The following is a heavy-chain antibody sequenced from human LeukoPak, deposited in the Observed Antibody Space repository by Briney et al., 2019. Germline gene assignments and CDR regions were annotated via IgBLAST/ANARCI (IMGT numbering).Heavy chain of an antibody. J-gene: IGHJ4*02. CDR2: IHYRGST. V-gene: IGHV4-59*01. D-gene: IGHD5-18*01. CDR1: GGSISSYY. CDR3: ARSVLGYSYGLHIDY. Sequence: SETLSLTCTVSGGSISSYYWSWIRQSPGEGLEWVGYIHYRGSTNYNPSLKSRVTISVDTSKNQFSLKLSSLTAADTAVYYCARSVLGYSYGLHIDYWGQGTLVTVSS.